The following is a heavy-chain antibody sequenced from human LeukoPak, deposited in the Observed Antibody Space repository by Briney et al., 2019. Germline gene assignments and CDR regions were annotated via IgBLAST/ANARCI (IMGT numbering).Heavy chain of an antibody. Sequence: PGGSLRLSCAASGFTFNTYAMSWVSEAPGMGLEWVSAIKSDGKTHYADSVKGRFTISRDNSKNTLSLQMNSLRAEDTALYYCAKCRVETYSSGWCNWLDPWGQGTQVTVSS. CDR2: IKSDGKT. J-gene: IGHJ5*02. D-gene: IGHD6-19*01. V-gene: IGHV3-23*01. CDR3: AKCRVETYSSGWCNWLDP. CDR1: GFTFNTYA.